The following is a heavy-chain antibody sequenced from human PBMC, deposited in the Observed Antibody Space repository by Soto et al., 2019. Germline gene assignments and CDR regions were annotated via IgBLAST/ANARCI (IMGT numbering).Heavy chain of an antibody. V-gene: IGHV1-69*13. D-gene: IGHD6-6*01. CDR2: IIPIFGTA. J-gene: IGHJ4*02. CDR3: ARDRGALKYSSSSGCLDY. CDR1: GGTFSSYA. Sequence: GASVKVSCKASGGTFSSYAISWVRQAPGQGLEWMGGIIPIFGTANYAQKFQGRVTITADESTSTAYMELSSLRSEDTAVYYCARDRGALKYSSSSGCLDYWGQGTMVTVSS.